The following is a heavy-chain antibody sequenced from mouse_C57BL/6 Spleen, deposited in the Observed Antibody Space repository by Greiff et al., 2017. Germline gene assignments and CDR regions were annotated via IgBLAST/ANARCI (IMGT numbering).Heavy chain of an antibody. CDR1: GFTFSDYG. Sequence: DVMLVESGGGLVKPGGSLKLSCAASGFTFSDYGMHWVRQAPEKGLEWVAYISSGSSTIYYADTVKGRFTISRDNAKNTLFLQMTSLRSEDTAMYYCARDYGNFYFDYWGQGTTLTVSS. D-gene: IGHD2-1*01. CDR3: ARDYGNFYFDY. V-gene: IGHV5-17*01. J-gene: IGHJ2*01. CDR2: ISSGSSTI.